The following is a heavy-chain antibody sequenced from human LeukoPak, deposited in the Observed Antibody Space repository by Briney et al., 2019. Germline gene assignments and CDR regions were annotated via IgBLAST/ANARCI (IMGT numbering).Heavy chain of an antibody. J-gene: IGHJ4*02. D-gene: IGHD6-6*01. V-gene: IGHV4-39*02. CDR1: GGSISSRSYY. CDR3: ARSRIAARPDEFDY. Sequence: SETLSLTCAVSGGSISSRSYYWGWIRQPPGRGLEWIGSIYYSGSTYHNPSLKSRVTISVDTSKNHFSLKLSSVTAVDTAVYYCARSRIAARPDEFDYWGQGTLVTVSS. CDR2: IYYSGST.